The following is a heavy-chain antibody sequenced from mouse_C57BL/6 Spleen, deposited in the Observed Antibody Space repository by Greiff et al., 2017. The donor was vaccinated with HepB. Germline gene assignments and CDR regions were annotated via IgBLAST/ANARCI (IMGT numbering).Heavy chain of an antibody. CDR1: GFNIKDYY. CDR2: IDPEDGDT. D-gene: IGHD2-5*01. V-gene: IGHV14-1*01. CDR3: TTYSNYEDYAMDY. J-gene: IGHJ4*01. Sequence: EVQLQQSGAELVRPGASVKLSCTASGFNIKDYYMHWVKQRPEQGLEWIGRIDPEDGDTEYAPKFQGKATMTADTSANTAYLEVSSMTSEDTAVYYGTTYSNYEDYAMDYWGQGTSVTVSS.